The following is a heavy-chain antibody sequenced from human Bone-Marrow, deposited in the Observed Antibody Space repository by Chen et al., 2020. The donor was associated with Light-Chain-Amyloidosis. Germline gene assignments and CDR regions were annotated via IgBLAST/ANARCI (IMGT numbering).Heavy chain of an antibody. Sequence: VQLVQSGAEVTEPGASGRVSCQDFGYTLPYFPMNWVRQAPGQGLEWMGRINPSGGSTFYAQKFQGRVTMTRDTSTSTVYMELTSLRSDDTAVYYCAREGEDANLDWFDPWGQGTLVTVSS. V-gene: IGHV1-46*01. CDR2: INPSGGST. J-gene: IGHJ5*02. CDR1: GYTLPYFP. CDR3: AREGEDANLDWFDP. D-gene: IGHD2-2*01.